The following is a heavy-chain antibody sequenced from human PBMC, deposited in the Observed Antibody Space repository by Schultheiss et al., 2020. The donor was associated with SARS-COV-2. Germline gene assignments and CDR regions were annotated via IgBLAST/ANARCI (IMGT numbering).Heavy chain of an antibody. CDR3: ARDHLEAYYDSSGYPYGMDV. CDR2: ISGSGGST. D-gene: IGHD3-22*01. CDR1: GFTFSSYE. V-gene: IGHV3-23*01. Sequence: GGSLRLSCAASGFTFSSYEMNWVRQAPGKGLEWVSAISGSGGSTYYADSVKGRFTISRDNAKNSLYLQMNSLRAEDTAVYYCARDHLEAYYDSSGYPYGMDVWGQGTTVTVSS. J-gene: IGHJ6*02.